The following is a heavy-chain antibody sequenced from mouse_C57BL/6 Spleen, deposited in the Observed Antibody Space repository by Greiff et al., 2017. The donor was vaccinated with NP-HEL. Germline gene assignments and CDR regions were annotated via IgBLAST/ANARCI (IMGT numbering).Heavy chain of an antibody. J-gene: IGHJ4*01. CDR1: GYAFSSSW. D-gene: IGHD2-3*01. CDR2: IYPGDGDT. V-gene: IGHV1-82*01. Sequence: VQLVESGPELVKPGASVKISCKASGYAFSSSWMNWVKQRPGKGLEWIGRIYPGDGDTNYNGKFKGKATLTADKSSSTAYMQLSSLTSEDSAVYFCANKKDGYYVAMDYWGQGPSVTVSS. CDR3: ANKKDGYYVAMDY.